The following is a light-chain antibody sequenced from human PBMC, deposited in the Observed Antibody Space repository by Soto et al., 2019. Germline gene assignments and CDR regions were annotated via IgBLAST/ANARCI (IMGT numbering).Light chain of an antibody. CDR2: GAS. Sequence: ESVLTQSPGTRSLSPGDRATLSCRASQSVSSNYLAWYQQKPGQSPRLLIYGASYRATGIPDRFSGSGSGTDFTLTFSRLEPEDFAVYYCQQYGISPWTFGQGTNVEVK. J-gene: IGKJ1*01. V-gene: IGKV3-20*01. CDR1: QSVSSNY. CDR3: QQYGISPWT.